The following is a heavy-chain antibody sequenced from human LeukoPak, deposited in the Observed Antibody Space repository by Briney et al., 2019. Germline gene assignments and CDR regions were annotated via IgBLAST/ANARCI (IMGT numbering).Heavy chain of an antibody. CDR2: ISSSGSTI. CDR1: GFTFSSYE. CDR3: ARRAGAYSHPYDY. Sequence: GGSLRLSCAASGFTFSSYEMNWVRQAPGKGLEWVSYISSSGSTIYYADSVKGRFTISRDNSKNTLYLQMNSLRAEDTAVYYCARRAGAYSHPYDYWGQGTLVTVSS. V-gene: IGHV3-48*03. D-gene: IGHD4/OR15-4a*01. J-gene: IGHJ4*02.